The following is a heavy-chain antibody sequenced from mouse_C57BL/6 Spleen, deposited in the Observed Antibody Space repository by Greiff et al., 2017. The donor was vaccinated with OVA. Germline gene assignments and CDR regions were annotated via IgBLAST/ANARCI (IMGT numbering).Heavy chain of an antibody. V-gene: IGHV1-54*01. CDR1: GYAFTNYL. CDR2: INPGSGGT. CDR3: ARREGYSAWLAY. D-gene: IGHD2-3*01. Sequence: QVHVKQSGAELVRPGTSVKVSCKASGYAFTNYLIEWVKQRPGQGLEWIGVINPGSGGTNYNEKFKGKATLTADKSSSTAYMQLSSLTSEDSAVYFCARREGYSAWLAYWGQGTLVTVSA. J-gene: IGHJ3*01.